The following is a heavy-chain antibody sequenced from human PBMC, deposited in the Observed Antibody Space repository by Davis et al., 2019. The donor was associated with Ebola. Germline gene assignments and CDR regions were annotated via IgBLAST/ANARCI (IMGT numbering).Heavy chain of an antibody. J-gene: IGHJ4*02. Sequence: ASVKVSCKASGYTFTSYGISWVRQATGQGLEWMGWMNPNSGNTGYAQKFQGRVTMTRNTSISTAYMELRSLRSEDTAVYYCARAPTWSQINYYCFDYWGQGTLVTVSS. V-gene: IGHV1-8*02. CDR3: ARAPTWSQINYYCFDY. CDR1: GYTFTSYG. CDR2: MNPNSGNT. D-gene: IGHD3-10*01.